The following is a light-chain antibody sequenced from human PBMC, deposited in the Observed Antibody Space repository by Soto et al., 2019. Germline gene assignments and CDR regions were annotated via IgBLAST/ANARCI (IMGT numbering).Light chain of an antibody. CDR1: SSDVGSYKF. J-gene: IGLJ1*01. CDR2: DVT. Sequence: QSVLTQPASVSGTPGQSIIITCTGTSSDVGSYKFVSWYQQHPGKAPTLMIYDVTNRPSGVSNRFSGFKSGNTTSLTISGLQAEDEADYYCSSYTSGSTYVCGIGTKLTVL. V-gene: IGLV2-14*01. CDR3: SSYTSGSTYV.